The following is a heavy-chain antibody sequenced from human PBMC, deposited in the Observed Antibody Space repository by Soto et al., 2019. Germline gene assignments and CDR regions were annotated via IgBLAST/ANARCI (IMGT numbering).Heavy chain of an antibody. V-gene: IGHV2-5*02. D-gene: IGHD3-22*01. Sequence: SGPTLVNPTHTLTLTYTVSGLSLSTSAMAVGWIRQPPGKALEWLALIYWDDDKRYSPSLKSRLTITQDTSKNQVVLTMTNMDPVDTATYYCARTYYYDSGGYWIAYSGQ. CDR3: ARTYYYDSGGYWIAY. J-gene: IGHJ4*02. CDR2: IYWDDDK. CDR1: GLSLSTSAMA.